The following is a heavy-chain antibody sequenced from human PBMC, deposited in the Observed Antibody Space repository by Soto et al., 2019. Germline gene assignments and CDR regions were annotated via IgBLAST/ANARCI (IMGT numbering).Heavy chain of an antibody. J-gene: IGHJ4*02. V-gene: IGHV3-9*01. CDR2: ISANGDNV. Sequence: PGGSLRLSCVASGFTVDDYAMHWVRQAPGKGLEWVSGISANGDNVDYADSVKGRFTVSRDNAKNSLFLQMNSLRPEDTALYYCAKDMKWGGITTRHYFASWGQGSQVPGSS. D-gene: IGHD3-16*01. CDR3: AKDMKWGGITTRHYFAS. CDR1: GFTVDDYA.